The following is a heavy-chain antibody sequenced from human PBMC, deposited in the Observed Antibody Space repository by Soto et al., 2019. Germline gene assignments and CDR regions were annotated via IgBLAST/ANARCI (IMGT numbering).Heavy chain of an antibody. CDR1: GGSITSGRYY. J-gene: IGHJ4*02. V-gene: IGHV4-39*01. CDR2: AYYSGST. CDR3: ARGGWNDPFDS. Sequence: QLQLQESGPGLVKPSETLSLTRTVSGGSITSGRYYWGWIRQPPGKGLEWIGSAYYSGSTYYNPSLKSRVTISVDTSKNQFSLKLSSVTAADTAVYYCARGGWNDPFDSWGQGTLVTVSS. D-gene: IGHD1-1*01.